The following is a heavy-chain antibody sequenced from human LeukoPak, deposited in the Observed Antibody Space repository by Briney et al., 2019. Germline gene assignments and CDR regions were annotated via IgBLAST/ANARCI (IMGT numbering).Heavy chain of an antibody. CDR2: IFYSGTT. J-gene: IGHJ4*02. D-gene: IGHD3-10*01. CDR1: GGSINTNY. Sequence: ASETLSLTCTVSGGSINTNYWSWIRQPPGKELEWIAYIFYSGTTTYNPSLKSRVTISVDTSKNQFSLKLSSVTAADTAVYYCARNSGSYFFWGQGTLVTVSS. CDR3: ARNSGSYFF. V-gene: IGHV4-59*12.